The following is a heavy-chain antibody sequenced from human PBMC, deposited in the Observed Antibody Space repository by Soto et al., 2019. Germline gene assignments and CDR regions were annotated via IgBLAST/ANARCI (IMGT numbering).Heavy chain of an antibody. J-gene: IGHJ4*02. CDR3: ARVPSSSGRAHFDY. CDR2: ISYDGSNK. D-gene: IGHD2-15*01. CDR1: GFTFSSYA. Sequence: QVQLVESGGGVVQPGRSLRLSCAASGFTFSSYAMHWVRQAPGKGLEWVAVISYDGSNKYYADSVKGRFTISRDNSKNKLYRQMNSLRAEDTAVYYCARVPSSSGRAHFDYWGQGTLVTVSS. V-gene: IGHV3-30-3*01.